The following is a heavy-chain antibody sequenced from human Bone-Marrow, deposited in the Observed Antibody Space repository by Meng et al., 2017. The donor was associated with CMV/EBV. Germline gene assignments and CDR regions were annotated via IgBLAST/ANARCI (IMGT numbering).Heavy chain of an antibody. D-gene: IGHD5-18*01. CDR2: INPSGGST. V-gene: IGHV1-46*01. J-gene: IGHJ6*02. CDR1: GYTFTSYY. CDR3: AGCKDVDTARRYYYYGMDV. Sequence: ASVKVSCKASGYTFTSYYMHWVRQAPGQGLEWMGIINPSGGSTSYAQKFQGRVTMTRDTSTSTVYMELSSLRSEDTAVYYCAGCKDVDTARRYYYYGMDVWGQGTTVTVSS.